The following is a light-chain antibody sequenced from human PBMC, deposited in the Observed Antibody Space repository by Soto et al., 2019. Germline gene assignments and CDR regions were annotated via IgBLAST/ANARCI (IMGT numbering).Light chain of an antibody. V-gene: IGKV1-5*01. CDR3: QQYNSYT. CDR2: DAS. J-gene: IGKJ2*01. CDR1: QTISTW. Sequence: DIQMTQSPSTLSASVGDRVTITCRASQTISTWLAWYQQKPGKAPKLLIQDASSLESGVPSRFSGSGSGTEFTLTISSLQPDDFATYYCQQYNSYTFGQGTKLEIK.